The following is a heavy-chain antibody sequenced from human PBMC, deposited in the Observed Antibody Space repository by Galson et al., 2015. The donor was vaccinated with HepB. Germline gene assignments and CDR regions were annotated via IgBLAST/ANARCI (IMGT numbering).Heavy chain of an antibody. J-gene: IGHJ4*02. D-gene: IGHD3-3*01. Sequence: ETLSLTCTVSGGSISSSSYYWGWIRQPPGKGLEWIGSIYYSGSTYYNPSLKSRVTISVDTSKNQFSLKLSSVTAADTTVYYCARVRSYDFWSGYYDYWGQGTLVTVSS. CDR2: IYYSGST. CDR1: GGSISSSSYY. CDR3: ARVRSYDFWSGYYDY. V-gene: IGHV4-39*01.